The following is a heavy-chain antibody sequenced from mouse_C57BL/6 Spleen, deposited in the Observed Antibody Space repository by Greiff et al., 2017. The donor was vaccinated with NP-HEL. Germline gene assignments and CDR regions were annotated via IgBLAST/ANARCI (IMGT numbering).Heavy chain of an antibody. Sequence: QVQLQQPGAELVKPGASVKLSCKASGYTFTSYWMHWVKQRPGRGLEWIGRIDPNSGGTKYNEKFKSKATLTVDKPSSTAYMQLSSLTSEDSAVYYCARDYYGISYVGAWFSYWGQGTLVTVSA. D-gene: IGHD1-1*01. J-gene: IGHJ3*01. CDR1: GYTFTSYW. CDR2: IDPNSGGT. CDR3: ARDYYGISYVGAWFSY. V-gene: IGHV1-72*01.